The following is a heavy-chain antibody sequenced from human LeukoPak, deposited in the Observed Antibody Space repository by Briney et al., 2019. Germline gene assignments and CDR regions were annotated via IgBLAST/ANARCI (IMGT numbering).Heavy chain of an antibody. D-gene: IGHD6-13*01. CDR1: GFTFSSFW. CDR3: ATAPAAADSF. J-gene: IGHJ4*02. CDR2: IERDGSKQ. Sequence: GGSLRLSCAASGFTFSSFWMTWVRQAPGKGLEWVANIERDGSKQTYVDSVKGRFTISRDNAKNSLYLQMSSLRAGNTAVYYCATAPAAADSFWGQGTLVAVSS. V-gene: IGHV3-7*01.